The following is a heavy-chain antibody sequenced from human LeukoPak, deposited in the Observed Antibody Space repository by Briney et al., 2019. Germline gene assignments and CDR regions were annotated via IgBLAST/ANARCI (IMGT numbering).Heavy chain of an antibody. V-gene: IGHV1-24*01. CDR2: FDPEDGET. J-gene: IGHJ4*02. Sequence: ASVKVSCKVSGYTLTELSMHWVRPAPGKGLEWMGGFDPEDGETIYAQKFQGRVTMTEDTSTDTAYMELSSLRSEDTAVYYCATGLWDYDSSGYFTFDYWGQGTLVTVSS. D-gene: IGHD3-22*01. CDR3: ATGLWDYDSSGYFTFDY. CDR1: GYTLTELS.